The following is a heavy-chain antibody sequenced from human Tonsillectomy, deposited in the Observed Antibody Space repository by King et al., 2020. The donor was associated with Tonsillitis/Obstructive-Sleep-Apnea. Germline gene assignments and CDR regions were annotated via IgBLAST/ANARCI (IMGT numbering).Heavy chain of an antibody. CDR1: GYTFTNYY. V-gene: IGHV1-46*01. D-gene: IGHD4-11*01. J-gene: IGHJ6*02. Sequence: VQLVESGAEVRKPGASVKISCKASGYTFTNYYMNWVRQAPGQGLEWMGIIKASGGSTSYAQKFQGRVTMTRDTSTSSVYMELSSLRSEDTAVYYCARTYDYSPYYYYDGMDVWGQGTTVTVSS. CDR2: IKASGGST. CDR3: ARTYDYSPYYYYDGMDV.